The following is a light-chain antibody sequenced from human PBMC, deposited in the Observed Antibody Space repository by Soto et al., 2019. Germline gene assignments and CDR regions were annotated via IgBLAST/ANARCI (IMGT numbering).Light chain of an antibody. CDR2: LDSDGSH. V-gene: IGLV4-69*01. CDR3: QTWGTGIHVV. CDR1: SGHSSYA. J-gene: IGLJ2*01. Sequence: QPVLTQSPSASASLGASVKLTCTLSSGHSSYAIAWHHQQPEKGPRYLMKLDSDGSHTKGDSIPDRFSGSSSGAERYLTISGLQSEDEADYYCQTWGTGIHVVFGGGTQLTVL.